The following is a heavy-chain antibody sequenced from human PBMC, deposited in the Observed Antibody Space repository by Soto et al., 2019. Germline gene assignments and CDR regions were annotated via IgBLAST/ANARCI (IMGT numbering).Heavy chain of an antibody. D-gene: IGHD6-6*01. V-gene: IGHV3-21*01. Sequence: EVELVESGGGLVKPGESLKLACAASGFTFRTYNMIWVCQAPGKGLEWLASVSSGSSNIYYAASVKGRFTISRDNAQNSLFLQINSLSAEDTAVYYCARQYPSSSRHFDHWGQGTLVTVSA. CDR3: ARQYPSSSRHFDH. CDR2: VSSGSSNI. CDR1: GFTFRTYN. J-gene: IGHJ4*02.